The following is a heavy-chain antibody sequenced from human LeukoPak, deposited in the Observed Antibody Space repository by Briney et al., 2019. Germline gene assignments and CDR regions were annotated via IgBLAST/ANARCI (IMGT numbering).Heavy chain of an antibody. D-gene: IGHD6-19*01. J-gene: IGHJ4*02. CDR3: ARAIFSSGWYLVDY. CDR2: ISSSSSYI. Sequence: PGGSLRLSCAASGFTFSSYSMNWVRQAPGKGLEWVSSISSSSSYIYYADSVKGRFTISRDNAKNSLYLQMNSLRAEDTTVYYCARAIFSSGWYLVDYWGQGTLVTVSS. V-gene: IGHV3-21*01. CDR1: GFTFSSYS.